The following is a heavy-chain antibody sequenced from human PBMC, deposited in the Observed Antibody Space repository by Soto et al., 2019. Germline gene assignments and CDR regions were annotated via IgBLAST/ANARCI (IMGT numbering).Heavy chain of an antibody. CDR1: GGTFSSYT. V-gene: IGHV1-69*01. CDR3: VRKSTWNDGWNFDY. J-gene: IGHJ4*02. D-gene: IGHD1-1*01. CDR2: IIPMFGPA. Sequence: QVQLVQSGAEVKKPGSSVTVSCKASGGTFSSYTLRWVRQAPGQGLEWMGGIIPMFGPARYAQKFQGRVTITADVSTSTVYLELSSLTSADTAVDYCVRKSTWNDGWNFDYWGQGTLVTVSS.